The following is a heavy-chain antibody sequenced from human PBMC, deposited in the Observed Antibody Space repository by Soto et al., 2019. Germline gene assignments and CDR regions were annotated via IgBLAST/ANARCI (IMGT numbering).Heavy chain of an antibody. J-gene: IGHJ4*02. V-gene: IGHV5-51*01. D-gene: IGHD2-2*01. Sequence: GESLKISCKGSGYSFTSYWIDWVRQMPGKGLEWMGIIYPGDSDTRYSPSFQGQVTISADKSISTAYLQWSSLKASDTAMYYCARIGCSTSCYFDYWGQGTLVTVSS. CDR3: ARIGCSTSCYFDY. CDR2: IYPGDSDT. CDR1: GYSFTSYW.